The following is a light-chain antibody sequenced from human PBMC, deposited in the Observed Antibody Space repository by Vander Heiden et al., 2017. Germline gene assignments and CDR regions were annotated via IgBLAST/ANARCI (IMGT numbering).Light chain of an antibody. Sequence: FMLTQPPSVSESPGKTITISCTRSRGSIAGNSVHWYQQRPGSPPTTVIYEDTHRPPGVPDRFSGSIDTVSNSAPLTISGLRTEDEADYYCQSHDDSNVVFGGGTKVTVL. CDR1: RGSIAGNS. CDR2: EDT. V-gene: IGLV6-57*01. CDR3: QSHDDSNVV. J-gene: IGLJ2*01.